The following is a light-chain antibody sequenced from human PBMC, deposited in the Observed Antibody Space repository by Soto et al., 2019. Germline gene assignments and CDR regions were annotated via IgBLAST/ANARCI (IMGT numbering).Light chain of an antibody. J-gene: IGKJ1*01. CDR3: QQYDTYPWT. Sequence: DIQMTHSPTTLSASVGDRVIITCRASQRMSAWLAWYQQKPGKAPTLLIYDASSLENGVPSRFSGSGSGTDFTLTISSLQPNDFATYYCQQYDTYPWTVGQGTKVEIK. V-gene: IGKV1-5*01. CDR1: QRMSAW. CDR2: DAS.